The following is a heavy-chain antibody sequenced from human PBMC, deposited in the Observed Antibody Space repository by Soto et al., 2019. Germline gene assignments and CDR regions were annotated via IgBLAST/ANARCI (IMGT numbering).Heavy chain of an antibody. CDR3: ARDVLAAAGTGWFAP. Sequence: GXSXKVSFKASGYTXTSYGIRLVRQAPGQGLEWMGWISAYNGNTNYAQKLQGRVTMTTDTSTRKAYMELRSLRSDDAAVSYCARDVLAAAGTGWFAPWGQGTLGTVSS. CDR1: GYTXTSYG. J-gene: IGHJ5*02. D-gene: IGHD6-13*01. V-gene: IGHV1-18*04. CDR2: ISAYNGNT.